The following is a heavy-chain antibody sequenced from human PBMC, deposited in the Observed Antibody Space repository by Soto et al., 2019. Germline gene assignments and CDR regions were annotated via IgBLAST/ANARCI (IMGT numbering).Heavy chain of an antibody. Sequence: AVSQRLSYAASGYTFSTHHMNCVSQAPGKGLEWVSYIHSGGSRIYYADAVKGRFTISRDNAKNSLYLQMNSLRAEDTDVYYCARDGSTVTTNYHYAMDVWRQGTTVTVS. CDR2: IHSGGSRI. V-gene: IGHV3-48*03. CDR3: ARDGSTVTTNYHYAMDV. D-gene: IGHD4-17*01. CDR1: GYTFSTHH. J-gene: IGHJ6*02.